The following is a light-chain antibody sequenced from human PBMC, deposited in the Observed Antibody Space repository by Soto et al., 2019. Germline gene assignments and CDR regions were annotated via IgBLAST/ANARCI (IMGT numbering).Light chain of an antibody. CDR2: DAY. CDR3: HQYGSSPLT. Sequence: EGVLTQSPVTLSLSPGERATLSCRASQSFRGLLAWYQQKPGQAPRLLIYDAYNRATGIPPRFSGSGSGTDFTLTISRLEPEDFAVYYCHQYGSSPLTFGGGTKVDI. J-gene: IGKJ4*01. CDR1: QSFRGL. V-gene: IGKV3-11*01.